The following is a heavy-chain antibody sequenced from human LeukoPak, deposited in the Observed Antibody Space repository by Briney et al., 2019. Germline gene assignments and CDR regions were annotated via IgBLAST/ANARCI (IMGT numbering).Heavy chain of an antibody. CDR1: GFTFSSYW. V-gene: IGHV3-74*01. D-gene: IGHD2/OR15-2a*01. CDR2: INSDGSST. J-gene: IGHJ3*02. CDR3: TRDHVKSGAFDI. Sequence: GGSLRHSCAASGFTFSSYWMHWVRQAPGKGLVWVSRINSDGSSTSYADSVKGRFTISRDNAKNTLYLQMNSLRAEDTAVYYCTRDHVKSGAFDIWGQGTMVTVSS.